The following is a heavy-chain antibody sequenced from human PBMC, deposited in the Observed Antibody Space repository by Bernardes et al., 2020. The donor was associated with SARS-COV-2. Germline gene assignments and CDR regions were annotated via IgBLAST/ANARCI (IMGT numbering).Heavy chain of an antibody. J-gene: IGHJ4*02. CDR3: ASRYSGDWDGY. CDR1: GFPFSSYA. CDR2: ITGSSGST. V-gene: IGHV3-23*01. D-gene: IGHD6-19*01. Sequence: VGSLRLSCVASGFPFSSYAMDWVRQAPGKGLEWVSAITGSSGSTFYADSVKGRFTISRDNSKNTVFLQMNSLRAEDTAVYYCASRYSGDWDGYWGQGTRVTVSS.